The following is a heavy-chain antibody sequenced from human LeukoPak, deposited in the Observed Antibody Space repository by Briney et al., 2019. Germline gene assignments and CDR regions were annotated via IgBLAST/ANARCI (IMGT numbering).Heavy chain of an antibody. V-gene: IGHV1-18*01. J-gene: IGHJ4*02. CDR3: ARIRKLPLYFFDY. D-gene: IGHD2-15*01. Sequence: ASVKVSCKASGYTFTSYGISGVRQAPGQGLEWMGWISAYNGNTNYAQKPQGRVTMTTDTSTSTAHIEPRSLRSDDTAVYYCARIRKLPLYFFDYWGQGTVVTVPS. CDR2: ISAYNGNT. CDR1: GYTFTSYG.